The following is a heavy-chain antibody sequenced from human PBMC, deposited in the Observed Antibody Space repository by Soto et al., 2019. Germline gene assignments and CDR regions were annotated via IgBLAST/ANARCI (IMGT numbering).Heavy chain of an antibody. V-gene: IGHV3-72*01. D-gene: IGHD2-21*02. Sequence: EVQLVESGGGLVQPGGSLRLSCAASGFTFTDHYMDWVRQAPGKWLEWVGRIRNRPNGYTTESAASVKGRFTISIDHSSDSLSMQMISLKLEDTAVYYCARDRIVSGGNFGAFDIWGQGTMVTVSS. J-gene: IGHJ3*02. CDR2: IRNRPNGYTT. CDR3: ARDRIVSGGNFGAFDI. CDR1: GFTFTDHY.